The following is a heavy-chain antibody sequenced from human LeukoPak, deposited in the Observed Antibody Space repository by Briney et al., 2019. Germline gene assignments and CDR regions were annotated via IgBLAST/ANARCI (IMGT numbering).Heavy chain of an antibody. CDR3: HITYCSSTSCYVGESFDY. CDR2: SKSKTDGGTT. Sequence: GGSLRLSCAASGFTFSRYWMSWVRQAPGKGLEWVGRSKSKTDGGTTDYAAPVKGRFTISRDDSKNTLYLQMNSLKTEDTAVYYCHITYCSSTSCYVGESFDYWGQGTLVTVSS. V-gene: IGHV3-15*01. J-gene: IGHJ4*02. D-gene: IGHD2-2*01. CDR1: GFTFSRYW.